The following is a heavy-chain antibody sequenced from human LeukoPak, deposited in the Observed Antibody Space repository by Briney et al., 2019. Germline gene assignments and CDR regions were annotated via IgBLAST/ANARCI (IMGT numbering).Heavy chain of an antibody. CDR3: ARGGWYPDY. J-gene: IGHJ4*02. CDR2: IKQDGSEQ. CDR1: GFTFSSSW. D-gene: IGHD6-19*01. V-gene: IGHV3-7*01. Sequence: QAGGSLRLSCVASGFTFSSSWMRWVRQPPGKGLEWVAYIKQDGSEQHYVDSVKGRFTISRDNAKNYLYLQMNSLRVEDTAVFYCARGGWYPDYWGLGTLVTVSS.